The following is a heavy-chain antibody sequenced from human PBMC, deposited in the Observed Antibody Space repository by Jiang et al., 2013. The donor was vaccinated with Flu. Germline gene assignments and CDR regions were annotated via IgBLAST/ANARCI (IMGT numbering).Heavy chain of an antibody. D-gene: IGHD3-9*01. V-gene: IGHV3-30-3*01. Sequence: SGFTFSSSAMHWVRQAPGKGLQWVALISYDGNNKYHADFVKGRFTISRANSKNALYLQMNSLRAEDTAVYYCARDRGGFNTDWSLDYWGQGTLVTVSS. CDR3: ARDRGGFNTDWSLDY. J-gene: IGHJ4*02. CDR2: ISYDGNNK. CDR1: GFTFSSSA.